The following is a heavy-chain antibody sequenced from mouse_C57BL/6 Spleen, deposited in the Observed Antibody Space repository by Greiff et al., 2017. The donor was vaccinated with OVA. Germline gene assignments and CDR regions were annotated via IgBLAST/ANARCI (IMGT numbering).Heavy chain of an antibody. CDR1: GYTFTSYW. V-gene: IGHV1-50*01. CDR3: CARGYAMDY. J-gene: IGHJ4*01. Sequence: QVQLQQPGAELVKPGASVKLSCKASGYTFTSYWMQWVKQRPGQGLEWIGEIDPSDSYTNYNQKFKGKATLTVDTSSSTAYMQLSSLTSEDSAVYYCCARGYAMDYWGQGTSVTVSS. CDR2: IDPSDSYT.